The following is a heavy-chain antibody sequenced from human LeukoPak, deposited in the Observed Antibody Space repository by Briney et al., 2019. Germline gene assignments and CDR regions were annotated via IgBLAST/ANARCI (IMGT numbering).Heavy chain of an antibody. CDR3: ARLSGHYFDY. J-gene: IGHJ4*02. CDR2: INYSWTT. Sequence: PSETLSLTCTVSGGSISSYYWGWIRQPPGKGLEWIGSINYSWTTYYNPSLKSRVTISVDTSKSQFSLKLTSVTAADTAVYFCARLSGHYFDYWGQGTLVTVSS. V-gene: IGHV4-39*01. D-gene: IGHD3-10*01. CDR1: GGSISSYY.